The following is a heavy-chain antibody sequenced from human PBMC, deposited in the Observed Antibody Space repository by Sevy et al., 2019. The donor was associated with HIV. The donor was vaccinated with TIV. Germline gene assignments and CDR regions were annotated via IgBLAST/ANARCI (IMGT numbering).Heavy chain of an antibody. J-gene: IGHJ4*02. CDR2: IIGTGLST. V-gene: IGHV3-23*01. CDR1: GFTFSNYA. CDR3: AKIDCVNAVCYYEHY. Sequence: GGSLRLSCTASGFTFSNYAMSWVRQSPGKGLEWVSGIIGTGLSTYYADSVKGRFTISRDNSQNKIYLQMNSLRPEDTAIYYCAKIDCVNAVCYYEHYWGQGTLVTVSS. D-gene: IGHD2-8*01.